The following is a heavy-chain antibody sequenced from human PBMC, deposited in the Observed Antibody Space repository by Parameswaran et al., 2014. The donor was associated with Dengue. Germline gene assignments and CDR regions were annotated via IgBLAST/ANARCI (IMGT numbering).Heavy chain of an antibody. Sequence: KWIRQSPSRGLEWLGRTYYRSKWYNDYAVSVKSRITINPDTSKNQFSLQLNSVTPEDTAVYYCARDRSISTGTTSGYYYYYGMDVWGQGTTVTVSS. CDR2: TYYRSKWYN. D-gene: IGHD1-7*01. V-gene: IGHV6-1*01. J-gene: IGHJ6*02. CDR3: ARDRSISTGTTSGYYYYYGMDV.